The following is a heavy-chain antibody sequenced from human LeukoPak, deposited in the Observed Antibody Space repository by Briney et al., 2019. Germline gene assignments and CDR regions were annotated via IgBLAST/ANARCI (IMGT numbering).Heavy chain of an antibody. V-gene: IGHV1-69*13. Sequence: SVKVFCKASGGTFSSYAISWVRQAPGQGLEWMGGIIPIFGTTNYAQNFQGRATITADESTSTAHMELSSLRSEDTAVYYCVKGDGELLLRSAFDIWGQGTMVTVSS. CDR2: IIPIFGTT. CDR1: GGTFSSYA. J-gene: IGHJ3*02. D-gene: IGHD1-26*01. CDR3: VKGDGELLLRSAFDI.